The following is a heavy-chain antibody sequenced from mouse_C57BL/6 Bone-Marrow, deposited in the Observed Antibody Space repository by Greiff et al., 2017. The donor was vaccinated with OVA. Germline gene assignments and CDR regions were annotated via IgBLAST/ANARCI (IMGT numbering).Heavy chain of an antibody. CDR2: ISSGGDYI. CDR3: TRDERLLPWFAY. D-gene: IGHD1-1*01. V-gene: IGHV5-9-1*02. Sequence: DVMLVESGEGLVKPGGSLKLSCAASGFTFSSYAMSWVRQTPEKRLEWVAYISSGGDYIYYADTVKGRFTISRDNARNTLYLQMSSLKSEDTAMYYCTRDERLLPWFAYWGQGTLVTVSA. CDR1: GFTFSSYA. J-gene: IGHJ3*01.